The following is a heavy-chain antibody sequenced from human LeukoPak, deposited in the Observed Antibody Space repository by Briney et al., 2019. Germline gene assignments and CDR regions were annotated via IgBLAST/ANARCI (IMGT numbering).Heavy chain of an antibody. D-gene: IGHD6-19*01. CDR3: ARDGYSSGFDP. V-gene: IGHV4-39*07. J-gene: IGHJ5*02. CDR2: IYYSGNT. Sequence: SETLSLTCTVSGVSISSSNSYWGWIRQPPGKGLEWIGSIYYSGNTYYNPSLKSRVTISVDTSKNQLSLKLSSVTAADTAVYYCARDGYSSGFDPWGQGTLVTVSS. CDR1: GVSISSSNSY.